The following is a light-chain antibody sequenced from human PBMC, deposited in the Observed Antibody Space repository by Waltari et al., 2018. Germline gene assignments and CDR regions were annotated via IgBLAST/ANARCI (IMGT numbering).Light chain of an antibody. J-gene: IGLJ1*01. CDR3: SSYTNRATLRV. Sequence: QSALAQPASVSGSPGQSIAISCTGTSSDIGNYNYVSWYQQHPGKAPKLILYEVSDLPPGVSRRCSGSKSGNKATLTISGLQADDEADYYCSSYTNRATLRVFGTGTKVTVL. CDR1: SSDIGNYNY. V-gene: IGLV2-14*01. CDR2: EVS.